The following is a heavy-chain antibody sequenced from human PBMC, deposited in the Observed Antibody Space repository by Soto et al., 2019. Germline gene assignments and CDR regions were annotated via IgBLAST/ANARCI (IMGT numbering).Heavy chain of an antibody. CDR1: GGSISSGDYY. CDR3: VVGGGNSAKFDY. Sequence: QVQLQESGPGLVKPSQTLSLTCTVSGGSISSGDYYWSWIRQPPGKGLEWIGYIYYSGSTYYNPPLKSRVTISVDTSKNLSSLKLSSVTAADTAVYYCVVGGGNSAKFDYWGQGTLVTVSS. J-gene: IGHJ4*02. CDR2: IYYSGST. D-gene: IGHD2-21*02. V-gene: IGHV4-30-4*01.